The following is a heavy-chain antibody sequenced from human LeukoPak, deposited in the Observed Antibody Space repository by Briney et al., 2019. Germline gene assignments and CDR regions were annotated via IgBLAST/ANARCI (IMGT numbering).Heavy chain of an antibody. CDR2: IYTSGST. V-gene: IGHV4-4*07. J-gene: IGHJ4*02. CDR1: GGSISSYY. Sequence: SETLSLTCTVSGGSISSYYWSWIRQPAGKGLEWIGRIYTSGSTTYNPSLKSRATISVDTSKNQFSLKLSSVTAADTAVYYCAHQKYYGGTFDYWGQGTLVTVSS. D-gene: IGHD4-23*01. CDR3: AHQKYYGGTFDY.